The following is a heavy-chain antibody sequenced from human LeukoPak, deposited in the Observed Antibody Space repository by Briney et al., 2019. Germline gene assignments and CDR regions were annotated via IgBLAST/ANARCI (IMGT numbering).Heavy chain of an antibody. V-gene: IGHV3-21*01. D-gene: IGHD4-17*01. CDR1: GFTFSKYN. Sequence: GSLRLSCAASGFTFSKYNMNWVRQAPGKGLEWVSSISSTRSSYIYYAESVKGRFTISRDNAKHSLYLQMSSLRAEDTAVYYCARDWTTVTFPDAFDIWGQGTMVTVSS. J-gene: IGHJ3*02. CDR2: ISSTRSSYI. CDR3: ARDWTTVTFPDAFDI.